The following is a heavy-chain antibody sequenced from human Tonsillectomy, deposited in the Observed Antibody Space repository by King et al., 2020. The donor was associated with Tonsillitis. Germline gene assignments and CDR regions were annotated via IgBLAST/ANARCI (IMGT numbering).Heavy chain of an antibody. J-gene: IGHJ4*02. D-gene: IGHD2-2*01. CDR3: ARDPGIVLIVPAATHFDY. V-gene: IGHV3-33*05. Sequence: VQLVESGGGVVQPGRSLRLSCAASGFTFSSYGMHWVRQAPGKGLEWVAVISYDGSNKYYADCVKGRFTISRDNSKNTLYLQMNSLRAEDTAVYYCARDPGIVLIVPAATHFDYWGKGTLVTVSS. CDR2: ISYDGSNK. CDR1: GFTFSSYG.